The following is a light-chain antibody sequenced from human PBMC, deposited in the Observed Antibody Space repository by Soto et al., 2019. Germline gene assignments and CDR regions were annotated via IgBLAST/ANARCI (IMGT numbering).Light chain of an antibody. Sequence: QSVLTQPASVSGSPGQSITISCTGTSSVVGSYNLVSWYQQHPGKAPKLMIYEVSKRPSGVSNRFSGSKSGNTASLTISGLQAEDVADYYCCSYAGSSTYVFGTGTKVT. CDR3: CSYAGSSTYV. CDR2: EVS. J-gene: IGLJ1*01. CDR1: SSVVGSYNL. V-gene: IGLV2-23*02.